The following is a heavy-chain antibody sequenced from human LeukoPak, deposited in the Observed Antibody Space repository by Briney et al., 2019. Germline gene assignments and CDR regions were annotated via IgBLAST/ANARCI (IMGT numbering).Heavy chain of an antibody. CDR2: IYYSGST. V-gene: IGHV4-59*01. CDR3: ARELSGSYYAGYDY. D-gene: IGHD1-26*01. J-gene: IGHJ4*02. Sequence: SETLSLTCTVSGGSISSYYWSWIRQPPGKGLEWIGYIYYSGSTNYNPSLKSRVTISVDTSKNQFSLKLSSVTAADTVVYYCARELSGSYYAGYDYWGQGTLVTVSS. CDR1: GGSISSYY.